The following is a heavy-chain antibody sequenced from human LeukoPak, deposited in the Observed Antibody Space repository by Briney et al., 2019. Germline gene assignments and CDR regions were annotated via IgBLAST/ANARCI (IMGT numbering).Heavy chain of an antibody. Sequence: GASVKVSCKPSGYTFTCYYLHWVRQAPGQAFEWMGWMNPNTGATMYSQKFQGRVTMSRDTSISTAYMDLNSLRSDDSAVYYCARDRVGSGWPRPFYFEFWGQGSLVTVSS. D-gene: IGHD6-19*01. J-gene: IGHJ4*02. CDR1: GYTFTCYY. V-gene: IGHV1-2*02. CDR2: MNPNTGAT. CDR3: ARDRVGSGWPRPFYFEF.